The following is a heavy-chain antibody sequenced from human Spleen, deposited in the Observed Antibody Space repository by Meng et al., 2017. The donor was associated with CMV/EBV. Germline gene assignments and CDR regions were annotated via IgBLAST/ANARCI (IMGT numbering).Heavy chain of an antibody. Sequence: GESLKISCAASGFSFRTYWMTWVRQAPGKGLEWVANIKQDGSEKNYVDSVKGRFTISRDSAKHSLFLQMRSLRVEDTAVYYCARLGISSHWYRGYFFDHWGRGTLVTVSS. V-gene: IGHV3-7*01. CDR2: IKQDGSEK. D-gene: IGHD3-9*01. CDR3: ARLGISSHWYRGYFFDH. CDR1: GFSFRTYW. J-gene: IGHJ4*02.